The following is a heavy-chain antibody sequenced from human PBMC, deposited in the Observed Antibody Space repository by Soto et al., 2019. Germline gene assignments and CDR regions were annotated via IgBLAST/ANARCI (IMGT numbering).Heavy chain of an antibody. CDR3: ARGRRRAVAGRGTNWFDP. Sequence: SETLSLTCAVYGGSFSGYYWSWIRQPPGKGLEWIGEINHSGSTNYNPSLKSRVTISVDTSKNQFSLKLSSVTAADTAVYYCARGRRRAVAGRGTNWFDPWGQGTLVTVSS. D-gene: IGHD6-19*01. V-gene: IGHV4-34*01. CDR2: INHSGST. CDR1: GGSFSGYY. J-gene: IGHJ5*02.